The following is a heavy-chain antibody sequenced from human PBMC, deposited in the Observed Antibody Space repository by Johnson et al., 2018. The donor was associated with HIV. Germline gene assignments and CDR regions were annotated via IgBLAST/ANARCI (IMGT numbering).Heavy chain of an antibody. D-gene: IGHD4-17*01. Sequence: QVQLVESGGGVVQPGRSLRLSCAASGFTFNTYAMHWVRQAPGKGLEWVAVISYDGSYKYYADSVKGRFTISRDNSKNTLYLQMNSLRAEDMAVYYCAREGGGHDYGDRDAFDIWGQGTMVTVSS. J-gene: IGHJ3*02. CDR1: GFTFNTYA. V-gene: IGHV3-30*01. CDR2: ISYDGSYK. CDR3: AREGGGHDYGDRDAFDI.